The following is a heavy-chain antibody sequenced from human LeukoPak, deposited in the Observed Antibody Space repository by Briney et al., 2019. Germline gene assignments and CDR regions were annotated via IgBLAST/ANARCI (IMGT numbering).Heavy chain of an antibody. D-gene: IGHD6-19*01. V-gene: IGHV3-21*01. Sequence: GGSLRLSCAASGFIFRNYAMHWVRQAPGKGLEWVSSITTSSTYISYADSVKGRFTISRDNAKNSLYLQMNSLRAEDTAVYYCARGKYSSGWFDYWGQGTLVTVSS. CDR3: ARGKYSSGWFDY. J-gene: IGHJ4*02. CDR1: GFIFRNYA. CDR2: ITTSSTYI.